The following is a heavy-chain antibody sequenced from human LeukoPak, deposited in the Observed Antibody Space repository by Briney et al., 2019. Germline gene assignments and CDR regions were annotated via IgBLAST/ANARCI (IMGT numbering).Heavy chain of an antibody. V-gene: IGHV1-18*01. CDR1: GYTFTSYG. CDR2: ISAYNGNT. J-gene: IGHJ5*02. Sequence: ASVKVSCKASGYTFTSYGISWVRQAPGQGLEWMGWISAYNGNTNYAQKLQGRVTMTTDTSTSTAYMELRSLRSDDTAVYYCARDYQPQMRGWFDPWGQGTLVTVSS. CDR3: ARDYQPQMRGWFDP. D-gene: IGHD2-2*01.